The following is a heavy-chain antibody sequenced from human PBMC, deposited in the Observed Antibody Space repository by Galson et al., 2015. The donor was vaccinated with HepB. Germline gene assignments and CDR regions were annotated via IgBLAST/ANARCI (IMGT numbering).Heavy chain of an antibody. CDR2: IYPDDSET. J-gene: IGHJ4*02. D-gene: IGHD5-24*01. CDR1: GYSFSTYW. Sequence: QSGAEVKKAGESLRISCKASGYSFSTYWIGWVRQMPGKGLEWMGIIYPDDSETKYSPSFQGQVSISVDKSISNAFLQWSSLKASDTAVYYCARQDGYNVADYWGQGTLFTVSA. V-gene: IGHV5-51*01. CDR3: ARQDGYNVADY.